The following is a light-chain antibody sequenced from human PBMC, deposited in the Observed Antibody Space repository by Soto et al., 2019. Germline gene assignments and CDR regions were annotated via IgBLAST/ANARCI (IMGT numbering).Light chain of an antibody. J-gene: IGKJ5*01. V-gene: IGKV3-20*01. CDR2: DAS. CDR3: QQYGSSPMT. CDR1: QTVRNNY. Sequence: EFVLTQSPGTLSLSPGERAPLSCRASQTVRNNYLAWSQQKPGQAPRLLIYDASSRATGIPDRFSGSGSGTDFTLTISRLEPEDFAVYYCQQYGSSPMTFGQGTRLEI.